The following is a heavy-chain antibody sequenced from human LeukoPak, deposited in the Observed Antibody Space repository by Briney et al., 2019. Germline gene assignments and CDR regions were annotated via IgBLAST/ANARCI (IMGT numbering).Heavy chain of an antibody. J-gene: IGHJ4*02. CDR3: ARHAGGISATGTRPFDY. Sequence: SETLSLTCTVSGASFSSSTYYWGWIRQPPGKGLEWIGSIYYSGSTYYNPSLKSRVTMSVDTSKNQFSLKLSSVTAADTAVYYCARHAGGISATGTRPFDYWGQGALVTVSS. D-gene: IGHD6-13*01. V-gene: IGHV4-39*01. CDR2: IYYSGST. CDR1: GASFSSSTYY.